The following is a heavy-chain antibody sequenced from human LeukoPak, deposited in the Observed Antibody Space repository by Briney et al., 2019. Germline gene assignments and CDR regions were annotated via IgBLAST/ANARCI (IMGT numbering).Heavy chain of an antibody. CDR3: AREVANIVAVAGTKSWYYFDY. Sequence: SETLSLTCAVYGGSFSGYYWSWIRQPPGKGLEWIGEINHSGSTNYNPSLKSRVTISVDTSKNQFPLKLSSVTAADTAVYYCAREVANIVAVAGTKSWYYFDYWGQGTLVTVSS. CDR2: INHSGST. D-gene: IGHD6-19*01. V-gene: IGHV4-34*01. J-gene: IGHJ4*02. CDR1: GGSFSGYY.